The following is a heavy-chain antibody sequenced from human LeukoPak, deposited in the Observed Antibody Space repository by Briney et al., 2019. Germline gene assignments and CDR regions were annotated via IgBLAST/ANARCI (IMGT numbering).Heavy chain of an antibody. CDR3: TTSYYYGSGSYYNG. Sequence: GGSLRLSCAASGFTFSNAWMSWVRQAPGKGLEWVGRIKSKTDGGTTDYAAPVKGRFTISRDDSKNALYLQMNSLKTEDTAVYYCTTSYYYGSGSYYNGWGRGTLVTVSS. D-gene: IGHD3-10*01. CDR1: GFTFSNAW. CDR2: IKSKTDGGTT. J-gene: IGHJ4*02. V-gene: IGHV3-15*01.